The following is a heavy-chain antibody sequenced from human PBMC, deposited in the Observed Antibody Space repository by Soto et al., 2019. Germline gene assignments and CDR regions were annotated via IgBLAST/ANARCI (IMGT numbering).Heavy chain of an antibody. CDR1: GFTFSNYD. Sequence: SLRLSCEASGFTFSNYDMKWVRQDPGKGLEWVSYISGSGRTIYYADSVKGRFNISRDSAKKSLFLQMNSMRPEETALYYCARGDDNSGYYYAFDSWGQG. V-gene: IGHV3-48*03. CDR3: ARGDDNSGYYYAFDS. J-gene: IGHJ4*02. CDR2: ISGSGRTI. D-gene: IGHD3-22*01.